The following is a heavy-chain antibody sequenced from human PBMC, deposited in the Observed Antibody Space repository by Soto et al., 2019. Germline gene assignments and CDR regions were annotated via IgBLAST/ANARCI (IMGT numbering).Heavy chain of an antibody. CDR3: AGNAYSLENELDYYGMDV. Sequence: ASVKVSCKASGGTFSSYAISWVRQAPGQGLEWMGGIIPIFGTANYAQKFQGRVTITADESTSTAYMELSSLRSEDTAVYYCAGNAYSLENELDYYGMDVWGQGTTVTVSS. D-gene: IGHD1-26*01. CDR1: GGTFSSYA. CDR2: IIPIFGTA. J-gene: IGHJ6*02. V-gene: IGHV1-69*13.